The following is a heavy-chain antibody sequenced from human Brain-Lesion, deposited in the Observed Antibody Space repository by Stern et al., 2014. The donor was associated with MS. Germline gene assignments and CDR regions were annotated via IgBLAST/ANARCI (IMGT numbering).Heavy chain of an antibody. V-gene: IGHV4-39*01. J-gene: IGHJ4*02. CDR1: GGSISSSSYY. Sequence: QVQLQESGPGLVKPSETLSLTCTVSGGSISSSSYYWGWIRQPPGKGLEWIGSIYYRGSTYYHPSLKSRVTISADTAKTPSILNGSSGTAADTAVYYCAPIMVAATRVSSDYWGQGTLVTVSS. CDR2: IYYRGST. CDR3: APIMVAATRVSSDY. D-gene: IGHD2-15*01.